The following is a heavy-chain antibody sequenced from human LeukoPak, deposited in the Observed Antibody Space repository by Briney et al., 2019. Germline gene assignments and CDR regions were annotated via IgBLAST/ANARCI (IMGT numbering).Heavy chain of an antibody. CDR3: AQDWWGSYLS. D-gene: IGHD1-26*01. CDR2: IFGDGGTT. J-gene: IGHJ4*02. Sequence: SGGSLRLSCTASGFTFASYAMHWVRQAPGKGLEYVSLIFGDGGTTHYADSVKGRFTTSRDNSKNSLYLQMNNLRSDDTAFYYCAQDWWGSYLSWGRGTLVTVSS. V-gene: IGHV3-43*02. CDR1: GFTFASYA.